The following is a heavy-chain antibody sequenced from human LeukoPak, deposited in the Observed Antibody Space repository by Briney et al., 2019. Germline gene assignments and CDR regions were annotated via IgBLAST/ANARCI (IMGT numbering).Heavy chain of an antibody. CDR3: ARGLLGPAAAAFDY. Sequence: SETLSLTCAVYGESFSNYYWSWIRQPPGKGLEWIGSIYHCGSTYYNPSLKSRVTISVDTSKNQFSLKLSSVTAADTAVYYCARGLLGPAAAAFDYWGQGTLVTVSS. D-gene: IGHD2-2*01. CDR2: IYHCGST. V-gene: IGHV4-38-2*01. CDR1: GESFSNYY. J-gene: IGHJ4*02.